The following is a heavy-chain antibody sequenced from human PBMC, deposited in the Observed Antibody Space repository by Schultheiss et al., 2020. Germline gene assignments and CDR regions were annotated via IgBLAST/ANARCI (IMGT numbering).Heavy chain of an antibody. Sequence: SETLSLTCTVSGGSINSYYWGWIRQPPGKGLEWIGSIYYNGNTYYNPSLKSRVTISVDTSKSQFSLKLSSVTAADTAVYYCARSSPNHSHFDYWGQGTLVTVSS. V-gene: IGHV4-39*01. D-gene: IGHD6-13*01. J-gene: IGHJ4*02. CDR1: GGSINSYY. CDR3: ARSSPNHSHFDY. CDR2: IYYNGNT.